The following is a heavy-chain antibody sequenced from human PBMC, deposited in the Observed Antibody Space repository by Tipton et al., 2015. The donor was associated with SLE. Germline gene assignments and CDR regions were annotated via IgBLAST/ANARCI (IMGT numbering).Heavy chain of an antibody. J-gene: IGHJ4*02. CDR3: AREGGSYYPSYYFDY. V-gene: IGHV3-7*01. CDR1: GFTFSTYW. Sequence: SLRLSCAASGFTFSTYWMSWVRQAPGKGLEWVANIKQDGGEQNYVDSVKGRLIISRDNAKNALYLQMNNLRAEDTAVYYCAREGGSYYPSYYFDYWGQGTLVTVS. D-gene: IGHD1-26*01. CDR2: IKQDGGEQ.